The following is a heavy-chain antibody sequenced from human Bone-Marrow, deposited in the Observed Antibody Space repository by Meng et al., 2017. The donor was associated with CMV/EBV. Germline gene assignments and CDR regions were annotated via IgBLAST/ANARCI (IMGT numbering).Heavy chain of an antibody. Sequence: GESLKISCTASGFTFGDYAMSWVRQAPGKGLEWVGFIRSKAYGGTTEYAASVKGRFTISRDDSKSIAYLQMNSLKTEDTAVYYCTTEGAYCSSTSCYEGPDYWGQGTLVTVSS. J-gene: IGHJ4*02. V-gene: IGHV3-49*04. CDR3: TTEGAYCSSTSCYEGPDY. CDR1: GFTFGDYA. D-gene: IGHD2-2*01. CDR2: IRSKAYGGTT.